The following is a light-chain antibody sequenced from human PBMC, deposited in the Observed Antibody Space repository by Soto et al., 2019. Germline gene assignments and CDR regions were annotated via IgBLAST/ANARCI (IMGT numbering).Light chain of an antibody. CDR2: GSS. V-gene: IGKV3-20*01. J-gene: IGKJ1*01. Sequence: EIVMTQSPATLSVSPGERATLSCRASQSVSTNLAWYQQKLGQAPRVLIYGSSSRATGIPARFSGSGSGTDFTLTISRLEPEDFAVYYCHQYGSSPRTFGQGTKVDIK. CDR3: HQYGSSPRT. CDR1: QSVSTN.